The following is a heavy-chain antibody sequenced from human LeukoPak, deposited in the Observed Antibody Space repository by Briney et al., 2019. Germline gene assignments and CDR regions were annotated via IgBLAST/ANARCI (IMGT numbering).Heavy chain of an antibody. Sequence: ASVKVSCKASGYTFTNYYMHWVRQAPGQWLEWMGVINPSGGSTRYSQKFQGRVTMTRDTSTSTVYMELSSLRSEDTAVYYCARGRYCSGGSCYWFDPWGQGTLVTVSS. V-gene: IGHV1-46*01. CDR3: ARGRYCSGGSCYWFDP. CDR1: GYTFTNYY. CDR2: INPSGGST. D-gene: IGHD2-15*01. J-gene: IGHJ5*02.